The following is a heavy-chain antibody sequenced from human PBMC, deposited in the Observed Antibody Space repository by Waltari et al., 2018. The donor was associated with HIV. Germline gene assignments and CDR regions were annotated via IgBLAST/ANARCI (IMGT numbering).Heavy chain of an antibody. CDR3: ARVSGNTKGSWFDP. V-gene: IGHV3-33*01. D-gene: IGHD1-7*01. Sequence: QVQLVESGGGVVQPAKSLRLSCAAPGFHFNNYGMVWVRQAPGKGMEWVAVIWYDGSKKYYGDSVKGRCTISKDNSKNTLHLQMNSLRAEDTAVYYCARVSGNTKGSWFDPWGQGTLVTVSS. CDR2: IWYDGSKK. CDR1: GFHFNNYG. J-gene: IGHJ5*02.